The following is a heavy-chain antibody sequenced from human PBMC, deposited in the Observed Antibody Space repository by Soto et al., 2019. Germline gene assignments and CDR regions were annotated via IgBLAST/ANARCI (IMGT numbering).Heavy chain of an antibody. Sequence: GGSLRLSCAASGFTFSSYDMHWVRQAPGKGLEWVSAIGTAGDTYYPGSVKGRFTISRENAKNSLYLQMNSLRAEDTAVYYCARDNPSYGYDYWGQGTLVTVSS. CDR1: GFTFSSYD. V-gene: IGHV3-13*01. CDR2: IGTAGDT. D-gene: IGHD5-18*01. CDR3: ARDNPSYGYDY. J-gene: IGHJ4*02.